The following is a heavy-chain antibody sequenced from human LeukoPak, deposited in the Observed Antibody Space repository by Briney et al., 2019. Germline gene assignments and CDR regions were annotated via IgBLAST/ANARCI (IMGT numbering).Heavy chain of an antibody. V-gene: IGHV3-7*01. Sequence: GESLKISCAASGFTFSGYWMSWVRQAPGKGLEWVANIKPDGSERYYVDSVKGRFTISRDNAKNSLYLQMDSLRAEDTAVYYCARGRGVDYWGRGTLVTVSS. CDR2: IKPDGSER. CDR1: GFTFSGYW. CDR3: ARGRGVDY. J-gene: IGHJ4*02. D-gene: IGHD5-24*01.